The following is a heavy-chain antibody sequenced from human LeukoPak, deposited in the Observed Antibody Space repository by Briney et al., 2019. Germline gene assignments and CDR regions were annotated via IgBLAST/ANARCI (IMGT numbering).Heavy chain of an antibody. D-gene: IGHD3-16*01. CDR3: ARAWGGYFDY. CDR2: VYYTGTT. Sequence: SETLSLTCTVSGGSISTYYWSWIRQPPGKRLEWIGYVYYTGTTNYSPSLKSRLTISVDTSKNQFSLKLSSVTAADTAVYYCARAWGGYFDYWGQGTLVTVSS. V-gene: IGHV4-59*01. CDR1: GGSISTYY. J-gene: IGHJ4*02.